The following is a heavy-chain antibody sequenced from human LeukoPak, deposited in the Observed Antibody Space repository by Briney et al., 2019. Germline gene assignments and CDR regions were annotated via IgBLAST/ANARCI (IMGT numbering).Heavy chain of an antibody. Sequence: SQTLSLTCTVSVRSIRRGGYYWSWIRQHPGKGLEWIGYIHYSGSTYYNPSLKSRVTLSVDTSKNQFSLKLNTVTAADPAVYFCARDVQYAFDYWGQGTLVTVSS. J-gene: IGHJ4*02. CDR2: IHYSGST. V-gene: IGHV4-31*03. CDR1: VRSIRRGGYY. D-gene: IGHD4-11*01. CDR3: ARDVQYAFDY.